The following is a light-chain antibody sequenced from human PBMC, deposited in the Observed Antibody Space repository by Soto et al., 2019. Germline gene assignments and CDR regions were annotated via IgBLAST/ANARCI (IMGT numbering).Light chain of an antibody. CDR2: EVS. V-gene: IGLV2-14*01. Sequence: QSVLTQPAFVSGSPGQSITISCTGTSSDVGGYNYVSWYQHPPGKAPKLMISEVSNRPSGVSNRFSGSKSGNTASLTISGLQAEDEADYYCSSYTTSNTPLYVFGTGTKVTVL. J-gene: IGLJ1*01. CDR1: SSDVGGYNY. CDR3: SSYTTSNTPLYV.